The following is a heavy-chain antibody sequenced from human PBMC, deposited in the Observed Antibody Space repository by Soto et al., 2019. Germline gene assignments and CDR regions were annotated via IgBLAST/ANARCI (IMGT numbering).Heavy chain of an antibody. D-gene: IGHD3-10*01. V-gene: IGHV3-15*01. CDR2: IRSKRDGGAT. J-gene: IGHJ6*02. Sequence: PXESLSLSCGSSGLTFINACMTWVRQVPGKGLEWIARIRSKRDGGATDYAAPVKGRFSISRDDSKNMVFLQMNSLQTDDTAVYYCTTEGISGARWYYKGMDVWGQGTTVTVSS. CDR3: TTEGISGARWYYKGMDV. CDR1: GLTFINAC.